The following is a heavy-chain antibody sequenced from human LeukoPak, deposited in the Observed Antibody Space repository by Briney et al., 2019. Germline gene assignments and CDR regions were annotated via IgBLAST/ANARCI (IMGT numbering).Heavy chain of an antibody. V-gene: IGHV4-59*06. CDR1: GGSISSYY. J-gene: IGHJ3*02. Sequence: SETPSLTCTVSGGSISSYYWSWIRQPPGKGLEWIGYIYYSGSTYYNPSLKSRVTISVDTSKNQFSLKLSSVTAADTAVYYCARITGYDYGDYADAFDIWGQGTMVTVSS. CDR2: IYYSGST. D-gene: IGHD4-17*01. CDR3: ARITGYDYGDYADAFDI.